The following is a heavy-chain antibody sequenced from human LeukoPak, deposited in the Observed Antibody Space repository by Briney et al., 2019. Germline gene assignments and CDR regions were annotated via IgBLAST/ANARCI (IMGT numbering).Heavy chain of an antibody. CDR1: GGTFSSYA. CDR2: IIPIFGTA. J-gene: IGHJ6*03. D-gene: IGHD3-22*01. CDR3: ARGDLNYYDSSGPTGRDYYYYMDV. Sequence: GASVKVSCKASGGTFSSYAISWVRQAPGQGLEWTGGIIPIFGTANYAQKFQGRVTITTDESTSTAYMELSSLRSEDTAVYYCARGDLNYYDSSGPTGRDYYYYMDVWGKGTTVTVSS. V-gene: IGHV1-69*05.